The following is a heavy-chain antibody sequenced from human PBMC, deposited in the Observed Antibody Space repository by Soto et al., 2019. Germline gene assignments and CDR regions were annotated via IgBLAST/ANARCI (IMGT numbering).Heavy chain of an antibody. CDR2: IDGSGGMT. D-gene: IGHD3-10*01. Sequence: SDAGSGGTFGKYVLTWFRQAPGKGLEWVATIDGSGGMTDYADSVQGRFTISRDNSRNTVYLQMNSLRGDDTDLYYCVKNSGWFNTWAQGALVTVPS. J-gene: IGHJ5*02. CDR1: GGTFGKYV. V-gene: IGHV3-23*01. CDR3: VKNSGWFNT.